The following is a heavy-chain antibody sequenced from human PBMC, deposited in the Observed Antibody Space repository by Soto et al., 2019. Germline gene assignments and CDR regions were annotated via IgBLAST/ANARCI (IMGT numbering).Heavy chain of an antibody. Sequence: QVQLQESGPGLVKPSETLSLTCTVSGGSISSYYWSWIRQPPGKGLEWIGYIYYSGSTNYNPSLKSQVTISVDTSKNQFSLKLSSVTAADTAVYYCAREGMIYGMDVWGQGTTVTVSS. CDR1: GGSISSYY. J-gene: IGHJ6*02. CDR2: IYYSGST. CDR3: AREGMIYGMDV. D-gene: IGHD3-16*01. V-gene: IGHV4-59*01.